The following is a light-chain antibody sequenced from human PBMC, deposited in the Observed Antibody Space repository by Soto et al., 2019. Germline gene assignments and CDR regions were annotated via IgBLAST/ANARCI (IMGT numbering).Light chain of an antibody. Sequence: DIQMTQSPSTLSESVGERVTITCRASQSISSWLAWYQQKPGKAPKLLIYDASSLESGVPSRFSGSGSGTEFTLTISSLQPDDFATYYCQQYNSYPYTFGKGTKLEIK. CDR2: DAS. CDR1: QSISSW. J-gene: IGKJ2*01. CDR3: QQYNSYPYT. V-gene: IGKV1-5*01.